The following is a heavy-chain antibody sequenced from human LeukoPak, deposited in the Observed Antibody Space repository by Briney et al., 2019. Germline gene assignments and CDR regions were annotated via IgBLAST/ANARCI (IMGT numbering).Heavy chain of an antibody. V-gene: IGHV1-69*04. CDR1: GGTFSSYA. D-gene: IGHD3-10*02. J-gene: IGHJ6*03. CDR3: ARATMLVWNYYYYMDV. Sequence: SVKVSCKASGGTFSSYAISWVRQAPGQGLEWMGRIIPILGIANYAQKFQGRVMITADKSTSTAYMELSSLRSEDTAVYYCARATMLVWNYYYYMDVWGKGTTVTVSS. CDR2: IIPILGIA.